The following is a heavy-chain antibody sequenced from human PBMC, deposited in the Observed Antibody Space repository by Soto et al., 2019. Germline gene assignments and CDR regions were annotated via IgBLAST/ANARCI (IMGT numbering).Heavy chain of an antibody. Sequence: HVQLVESGGGVVQPGRSLRLSCAASGFTFSSDGMHWVRQAPGKGLEWVAVIWYDGSNKYYADSVKGRFTISRDNSKNTLYRQMNSLRGEDTAVYYCASDLGYCSGGSCPRLGIIDYWGQGTLVTVPS. V-gene: IGHV3-33*01. D-gene: IGHD2-15*01. CDR2: IWYDGSNK. J-gene: IGHJ4*02. CDR3: ASDLGYCSGGSCPRLGIIDY. CDR1: GFTFSSDG.